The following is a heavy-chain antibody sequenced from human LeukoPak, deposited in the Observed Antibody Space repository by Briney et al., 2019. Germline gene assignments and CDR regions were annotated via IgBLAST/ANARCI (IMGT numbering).Heavy chain of an antibody. Sequence: PSETLSLTCTVSGGSISSSSYYWGWIRQPPGKGLEWIGCIYYSGSTYYNPSLKSRVTISVDTSKNQFSLKLSSVTAADTAVYYCARQEGVLGYCSSTSCRGNWFDPWGQGTLVTVSS. CDR3: ARQEGVLGYCSSTSCRGNWFDP. CDR1: GGSISSSSYY. CDR2: IYYSGST. J-gene: IGHJ5*02. V-gene: IGHV4-39*01. D-gene: IGHD2-2*01.